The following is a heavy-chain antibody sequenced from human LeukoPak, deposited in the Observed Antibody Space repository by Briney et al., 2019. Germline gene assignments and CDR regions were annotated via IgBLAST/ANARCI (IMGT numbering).Heavy chain of an antibody. Sequence: GGSLRLSCAASGFTFSSYDMHWVRQATGKGLEWVSAIGTAGDTYYPGSVRGRFTISRENAKNSLYLQMNSLRAGDTAVYYCARGSYYYYMDVWGKGTTVTVSS. J-gene: IGHJ6*03. CDR2: IGTAGDT. V-gene: IGHV3-13*01. CDR3: ARGSYYYYMDV. CDR1: GFTFSSYD.